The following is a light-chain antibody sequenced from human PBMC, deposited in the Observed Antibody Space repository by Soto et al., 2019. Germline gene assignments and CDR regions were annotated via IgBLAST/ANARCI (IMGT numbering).Light chain of an antibody. Sequence: QSVLTQPASVSGSPGQSLTISCTGTSSDVGGYNYVSWYQQHPGKAPKLLIYEVTNRPSGVSDRFSASKFGSTASLTISGLQADDEADYYCTSWTTNNIPYVFGAGTKVT. CDR3: TSWTTNNIPYV. CDR2: EVT. CDR1: SSDVGGYNY. V-gene: IGLV2-14*03. J-gene: IGLJ1*01.